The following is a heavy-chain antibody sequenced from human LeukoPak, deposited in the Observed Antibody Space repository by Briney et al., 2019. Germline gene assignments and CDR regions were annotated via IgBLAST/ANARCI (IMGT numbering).Heavy chain of an antibody. J-gene: IGHJ5*02. CDR1: GYSISSGYY. Sequence: SETLSLTCTVSGYSISSGYYWGWIRQPPGKGLEWIGEINHSGSTNYNPSLKSRVTISVDTSKNQFSLKLSSVTAADTAVYYCARQRRGSGLNIGRFDPWGQGTLVTVSS. CDR2: INHSGST. V-gene: IGHV4-38-2*02. CDR3: ARQRRGSGLNIGRFDP. D-gene: IGHD3-10*01.